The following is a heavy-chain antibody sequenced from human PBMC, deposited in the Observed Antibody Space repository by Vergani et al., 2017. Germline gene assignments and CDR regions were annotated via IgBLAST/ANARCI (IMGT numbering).Heavy chain of an antibody. CDR1: GFTFSSYG. J-gene: IGHJ4*02. V-gene: IGHV3-30*02. Sequence: QVQLVESGGGVVQPGGSLRLSCAASGFTFSSYGMHWVRQAPGKGLEWVACIRYDGSNKYYADSVKGRFTISRDNSKNTLYVQMNSLRAEDTAVYYCAKDAPGDQLLSSWGQGTLVTVSS. CDR3: AKDAPGDQLLSS. CDR2: IRYDGSNK. D-gene: IGHD2-2*01.